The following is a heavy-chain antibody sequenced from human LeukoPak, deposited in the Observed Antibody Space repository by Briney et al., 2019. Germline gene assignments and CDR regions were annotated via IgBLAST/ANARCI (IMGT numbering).Heavy chain of an antibody. Sequence: GASVKVSCKASGYTFTSYDINWVRQATGQGLEWMGWMNPNSGNTGYAQKFQGRVTMTRNTSISTAYMELSSLRSEDTAVYYCTRGPLLYYYYYGMDVWGQGTTVTVSS. CDR1: GYTFTSYD. D-gene: IGHD2-15*01. CDR2: MNPNSGNT. V-gene: IGHV1-8*01. CDR3: TRGPLLYYYYYGMDV. J-gene: IGHJ6*02.